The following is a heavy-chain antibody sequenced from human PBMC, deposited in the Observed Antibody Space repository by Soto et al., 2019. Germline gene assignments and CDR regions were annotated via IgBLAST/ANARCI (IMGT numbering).Heavy chain of an antibody. Sequence: QVQLQESSPGLVKPSGTLSLTCTVSGASISSTSSGDWWSWVRQPPGKGLEWIGEIHHSGSTNYNPSLKSRVTMSVDKSKNQFSLRLSSVTAADTAVYYCAKMVGATLVDYWGQGTLVTVSS. V-gene: IGHV4-4*02. D-gene: IGHD1-26*01. CDR1: GASISSTSSGDW. CDR3: AKMVGATLVDY. J-gene: IGHJ4*02. CDR2: IHHSGST.